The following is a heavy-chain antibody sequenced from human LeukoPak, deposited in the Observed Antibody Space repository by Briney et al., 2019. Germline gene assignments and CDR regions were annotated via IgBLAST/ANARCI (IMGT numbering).Heavy chain of an antibody. J-gene: IGHJ5*02. Sequence: SDTLSLTYTASGGTVRSDSYYWSWIRQHPGKGLEWIGYIYYSGSTYYNPSLKSRVTISVDTSKNQFSLKLSSVTAADTAVYYCAAQDVNWFDPWGQGTLVTVSS. V-gene: IGHV4-31*03. D-gene: IGHD2-15*01. CDR1: GGTVRSDSYY. CDR2: IYYSGST. CDR3: AAQDVNWFDP.